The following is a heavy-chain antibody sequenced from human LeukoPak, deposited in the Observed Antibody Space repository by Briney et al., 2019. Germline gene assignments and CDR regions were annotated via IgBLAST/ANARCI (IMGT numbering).Heavy chain of an antibody. CDR1: GGSFSGYY. D-gene: IGHD1-7*01. CDR3: ARGCNWNYPRGAFDI. J-gene: IGHJ3*02. Sequence: SETLSLTCAVYGGSFSGYYWSWIRQPTGKGLEWIGEINHSGSTNYNPSLKSRVTISVDTSKNQFSLKLSSVTAADTAVYYCARGCNWNYPRGAFDIWGQGTMVTVSS. CDR2: INHSGST. V-gene: IGHV4-34*01.